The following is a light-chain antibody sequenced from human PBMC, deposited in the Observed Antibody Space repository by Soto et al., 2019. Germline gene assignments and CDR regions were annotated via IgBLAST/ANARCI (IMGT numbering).Light chain of an antibody. V-gene: IGKV1-8*01. Sequence: AIRMTQSPSSFSASTGDRVTITCRASQGISSYLAWYQQKPGKAPKLLIYAASTLQSGVPSRFSGSGSGTDFTLTISCLQSEDFATYYCQQYYSYPWTFGQGTNVDIK. J-gene: IGKJ1*01. CDR3: QQYYSYPWT. CDR2: AAS. CDR1: QGISSY.